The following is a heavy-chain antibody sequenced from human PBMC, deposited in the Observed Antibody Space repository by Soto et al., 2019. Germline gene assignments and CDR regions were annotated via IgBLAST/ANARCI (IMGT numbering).Heavy chain of an antibody. D-gene: IGHD2-2*01. V-gene: IGHV5-10-1*01. Sequence: GESLKISCQGSGYSFTSYWIGWVRQMPGKGLEWMGRIDPSDSYTNYSPSFQGHVTISADKSISTAYLQWSSLKASDTAMYYCARRRSTNWFDPWGQGTLVTVSS. CDR3: ARRRSTNWFDP. CDR2: IDPSDSYT. J-gene: IGHJ5*02. CDR1: GYSFTSYW.